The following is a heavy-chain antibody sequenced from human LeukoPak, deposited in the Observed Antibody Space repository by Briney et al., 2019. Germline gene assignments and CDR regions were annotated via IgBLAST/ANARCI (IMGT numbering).Heavy chain of an antibody. Sequence: SETLSLTCAVYGGSFSGYYWSSIRLPPGKGLEWIGESNNSGSTNYNPSLRSRVTISVDTSKNQFSLKLSSVTAADTAVYYCARGRYDFWSGYSIYYFDYWGQGTLVTVSS. J-gene: IGHJ4*02. CDR3: ARGRYDFWSGYSIYYFDY. V-gene: IGHV4-34*01. D-gene: IGHD3-3*01. CDR2: SNNSGST. CDR1: GGSFSGYY.